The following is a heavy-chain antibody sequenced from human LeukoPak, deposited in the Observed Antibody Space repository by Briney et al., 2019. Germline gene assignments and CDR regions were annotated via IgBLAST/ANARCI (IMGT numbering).Heavy chain of an antibody. CDR1: GFTFSSYA. CDR2: ISSSSSYI. V-gene: IGHV3-21*01. Sequence: TGGSLRLSCAASGFTFSSYAMSWVRQAPGKGLEWVSSISSSSSYIYYADSVKGRFTISRDNAKNSLYLQMNSLRAEDTAVYYCARNSGTRPPPSDYWGQGTLVTVSS. J-gene: IGHJ4*02. CDR3: ARNSGTRPPPSDY. D-gene: IGHD6-13*01.